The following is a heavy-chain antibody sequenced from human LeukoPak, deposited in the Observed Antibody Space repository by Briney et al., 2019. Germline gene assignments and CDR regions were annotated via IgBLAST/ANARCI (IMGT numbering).Heavy chain of an antibody. CDR2: INPSGGST. CDR3: ARALPHRRLMDTTMEQHWFNP. J-gene: IGHJ5*02. D-gene: IGHD5-18*01. CDR1: GYIFTSYF. Sequence: ASVKVSCKASGYIFTSYFMHWVRQAPGQGLEWMGLINPSGGSTRYAQKFQGRVTMTRDMSTSTVYMELSSLRSEDTAVYYCARALPHRRLMDTTMEQHWFNPWGQGTLVTVSS. V-gene: IGHV1-46*01.